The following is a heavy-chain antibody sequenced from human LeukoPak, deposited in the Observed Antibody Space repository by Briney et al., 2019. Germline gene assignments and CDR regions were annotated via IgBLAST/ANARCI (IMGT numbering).Heavy chain of an antibody. D-gene: IGHD3-9*01. J-gene: IGHJ4*02. CDR2: INPSGGST. Sequence: ASVKVSCKAPGYTFTSYYMHWVRQAPGQGLEWMGIINPSGGSTSYAQKFQGRVTMTRDMSTSTVYMELSSLRSEDTAVYYCARGVLDYDILAGIFDYWGQGTLVTVSS. CDR1: GYTFTSYY. CDR3: ARGVLDYDILAGIFDY. V-gene: IGHV1-46*01.